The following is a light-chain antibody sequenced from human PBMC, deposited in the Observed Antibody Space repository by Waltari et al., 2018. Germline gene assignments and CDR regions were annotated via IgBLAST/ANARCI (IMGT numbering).Light chain of an antibody. Sequence: QSALTQPASVSGSPGQSITISCTGTTSDVGYYNLVSWYQQHPGKAPKLMIYEVTKRPSGVSDRFSGSKSGHTASLTISGLQAEDEANYYCCSYALRGAVVFGGGTKLTVL. V-gene: IGLV2-23*02. J-gene: IGLJ2*01. CDR3: CSYALRGAVV. CDR2: EVT. CDR1: TSDVGYYNL.